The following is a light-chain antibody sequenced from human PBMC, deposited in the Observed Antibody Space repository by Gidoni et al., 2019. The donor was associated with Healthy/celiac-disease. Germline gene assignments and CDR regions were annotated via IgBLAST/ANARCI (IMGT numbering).Light chain of an antibody. Sequence: SVLTQPPPASGAPGHRVTISCTGSSSNIGAGYDVHWYQQLPGTAPKLLIYGNSNRPSGVPDRFSGSKSGTSASLAITGLQAEDEADYYCQSYDSSLSGVFGTGTKVTVL. J-gene: IGLJ1*01. V-gene: IGLV1-40*01. CDR2: GNS. CDR1: SSNIGAGYD. CDR3: QSYDSSLSGV.